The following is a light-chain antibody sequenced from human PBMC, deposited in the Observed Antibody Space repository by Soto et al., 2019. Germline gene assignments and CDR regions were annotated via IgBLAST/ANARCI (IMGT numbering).Light chain of an antibody. Sequence: DIQMTQSPSSLSASVGDRVTITCRARQGISNYLAWYQQKPGKVPKLLIYAASTLQSGVPSRFSGSGSGTDFTLTISSLQPEDVPTYCCQKYNSAPQTFGQGTKVEIK. J-gene: IGKJ1*01. V-gene: IGKV1-27*01. CDR3: QKYNSAPQT. CDR1: QGISNY. CDR2: AAS.